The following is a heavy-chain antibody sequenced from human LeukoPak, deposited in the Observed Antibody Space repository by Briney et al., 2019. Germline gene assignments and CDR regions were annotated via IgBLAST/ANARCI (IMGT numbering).Heavy chain of an antibody. Sequence: PSQTLSLTCAVSGGSINSGDYYWSWLRQPPGKGREWLGYIDSSGGTYYNPSLKSRVAICVDTSKKRFSLKLNSVTAADAAVYYCARVSGYYGVGSYYFDSWGQGILVSVSS. CDR2: IDSSGGT. V-gene: IGHV4-30-4*08. CDR3: ARVSGYYGVGSYYFDS. CDR1: GGSINSGDYY. J-gene: IGHJ4*02. D-gene: IGHD3-10*01.